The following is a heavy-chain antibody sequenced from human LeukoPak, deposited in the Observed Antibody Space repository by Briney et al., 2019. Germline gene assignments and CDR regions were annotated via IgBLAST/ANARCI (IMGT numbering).Heavy chain of an antibody. J-gene: IGHJ4*02. CDR1: GGTFSSDA. CDR2: IIPILGIA. CDR3: ARVPIPSWNDWYYFDY. D-gene: IGHD1-1*01. Sequence: GASVKVSCKASGGTFSSDAISWVRQAPGQGLEWMGRIIPILGIANYAQKFQGRVTITADKSTSTAYMELSSLRSEDTAVYYCARVPIPSWNDWYYFDYWGQGTLVTVSS. V-gene: IGHV1-69*04.